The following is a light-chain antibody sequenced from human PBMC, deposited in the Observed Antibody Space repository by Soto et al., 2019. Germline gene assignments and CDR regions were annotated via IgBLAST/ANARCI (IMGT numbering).Light chain of an antibody. V-gene: IGLV2-8*01. CDR1: TSDVGGYEY. CDR2: EVN. Sequence: QSALTQPPSASGSPGQSLTISCTGSTSDVGGYEYVSWYQQHPGKAPKLMIFEVNKRPSGVPNRFSGSKSGNTASLTVSGLQSEDEASYYCSSFAGANIGVFGGGTKLTVL. J-gene: IGLJ3*02. CDR3: SSFAGANIGV.